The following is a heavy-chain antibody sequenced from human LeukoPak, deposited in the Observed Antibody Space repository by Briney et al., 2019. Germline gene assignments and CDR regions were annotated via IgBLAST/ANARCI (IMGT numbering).Heavy chain of an antibody. V-gene: IGHV4-34*01. D-gene: IGHD3-9*01. Sequence: SETLSLTCAVYGGSFSGYYWSWIRQPPGKGLEWIGEINHSGSTNYNPSLKSRVTISVDTSKNQFSLKLSSVTAADTAVYYCALQYYDILTGYLDAFDIWGQGSMVTVSS. CDR3: ALQYYDILTGYLDAFDI. CDR1: GGSFSGYY. CDR2: INHSGST. J-gene: IGHJ3*02.